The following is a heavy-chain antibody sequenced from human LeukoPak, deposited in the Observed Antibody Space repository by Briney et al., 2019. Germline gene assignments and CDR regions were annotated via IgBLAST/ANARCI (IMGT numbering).Heavy chain of an antibody. Sequence: GASVKVSCKASGYSFTNYFIHWVRQAPGHGLEWMGFINPSGGGTTYAQNFQGRLTMTRDTSTSTVYMELSSLRSDDTAVYFCAGLEGQTATVTDWGQGTLVTVSS. V-gene: IGHV1-46*01. D-gene: IGHD5-18*01. CDR3: AGLEGQTATVTD. CDR1: GYSFTNYF. J-gene: IGHJ4*02. CDR2: INPSGGGT.